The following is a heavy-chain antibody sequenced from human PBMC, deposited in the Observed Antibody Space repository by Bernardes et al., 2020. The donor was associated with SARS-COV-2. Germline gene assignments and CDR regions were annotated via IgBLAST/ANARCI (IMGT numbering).Heavy chain of an antibody. CDR3: AKAGYSGYDTLPYYYYYYGMDV. V-gene: IGHV3-30*18. D-gene: IGHD5-12*01. CDR1: GFTFSSYG. Sequence: GGSLRLSCAASGFTFSSYGMHWVRQAPGKGLEWVAVISYDGSNKYYADSVKGRFTISRDNSKNTLYLQMNSLRAEDTAVYYCAKAGYSGYDTLPYYYYYYGMDVWGQGTTVTVSS. CDR2: ISYDGSNK. J-gene: IGHJ6*02.